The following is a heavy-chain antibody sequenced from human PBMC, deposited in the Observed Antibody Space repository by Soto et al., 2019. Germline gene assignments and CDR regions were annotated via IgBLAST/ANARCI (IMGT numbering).Heavy chain of an antibody. Sequence: ASVKVSCKISGSRFSNYVISWVRQAPGHGLEWLGRIIPIFNSTKYAQNFQGRVTITADKSTSTASLELSSLRSDDTAVYYCAREGRGKKAGYNGLVSLGYWGQGTLVTVSS. V-gene: IGHV1-69*06. J-gene: IGHJ4*02. CDR1: GSRFSNYV. CDR2: IIPIFNST. D-gene: IGHD2-2*02. CDR3: AREGRGKKAGYNGLVSLGY.